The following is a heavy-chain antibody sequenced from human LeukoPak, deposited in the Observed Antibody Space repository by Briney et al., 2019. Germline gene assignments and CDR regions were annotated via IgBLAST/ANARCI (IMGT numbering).Heavy chain of an antibody. CDR3: AIRKSGNAIDY. V-gene: IGHV3-66*01. J-gene: IGHJ4*02. CDR1: GFTFSSYA. Sequence: GRSLRLSCAASGFTFSSYAMHWVRQAPGKGLEWVAVIYSGGSTNYADSVKGRFTISRDNSKNTLYLLMNSLRAEDTAVYYCAIRKSGNAIDYWGQGTLVTVSS. CDR2: IYSGGST. D-gene: IGHD5-12*01.